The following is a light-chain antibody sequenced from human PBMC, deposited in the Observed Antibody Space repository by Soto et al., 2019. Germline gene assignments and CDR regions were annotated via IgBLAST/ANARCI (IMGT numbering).Light chain of an antibody. J-gene: IGKJ4*01. Sequence: DIQLTQSPSFLSASVGDRVTITCRASQDISNYLPWYQQKPGKAPNFLIYATSTLQSGVPSRFSGSGSGTDFTLTISSLQPEDFATYFCQHVYSTPLTFGGGTKVDIK. CDR1: QDISNY. CDR2: ATS. CDR3: QHVYSTPLT. V-gene: IGKV1-39*01.